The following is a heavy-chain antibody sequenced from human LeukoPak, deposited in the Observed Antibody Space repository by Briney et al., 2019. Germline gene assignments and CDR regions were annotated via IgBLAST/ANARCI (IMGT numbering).Heavy chain of an antibody. V-gene: IGHV1-8*01. Sequence: ASVKVSCKASGYTFISYDINWVRQATGQGLEWMGWMNPNSGNTGYAKKFQGRVTMTRNTSISTAYMELSSLRSEDTAVYYCVRQDARVRGVIMGIYYYYYMDVWGKGTTVTISS. CDR3: VRQDARVRGVIMGIYYYYYMDV. CDR1: GYTFISYD. J-gene: IGHJ6*03. D-gene: IGHD3-10*01. CDR2: MNPNSGNT.